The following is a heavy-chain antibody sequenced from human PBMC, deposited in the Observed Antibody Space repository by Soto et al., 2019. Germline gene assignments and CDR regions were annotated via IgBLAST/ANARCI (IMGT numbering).Heavy chain of an antibody. Sequence: QVQLVQSGAEVKKPGASVQVSCKASGYTFTNYDINWVRQATGQGLEWMGWMNPNSGNTGSQQNFQGRVNITREPYIIPAYMELGSLISEDRAEHYGAARLGVADIDYWGQGTLVTVYS. CDR2: MNPNSGNT. CDR1: GYTFTNYD. D-gene: IGHD3-16*01. V-gene: IGHV1-8*01. J-gene: IGHJ4*02. CDR3: AARLGVADIDY.